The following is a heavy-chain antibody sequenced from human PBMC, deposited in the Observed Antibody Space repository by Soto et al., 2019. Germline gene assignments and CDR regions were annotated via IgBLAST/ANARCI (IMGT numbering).Heavy chain of an antibody. CDR1: GFTFSSYA. J-gene: IGHJ6*02. Sequence: LRLSCAASGFTFSSYAMSWVRQAPGKGLEWVSGISGSGGSTYYADPVKGRFTISRDNSKNTLYLQVNSLRAEDTALYYCAKEFMVRGVPPLSFGMDVWGQGTTVTVSS. CDR2: ISGSGGST. V-gene: IGHV3-23*01. D-gene: IGHD3-10*01. CDR3: AKEFMVRGVPPLSFGMDV.